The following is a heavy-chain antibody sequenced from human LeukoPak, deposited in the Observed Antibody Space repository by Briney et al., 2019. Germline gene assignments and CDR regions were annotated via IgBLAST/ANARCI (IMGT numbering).Heavy chain of an antibody. J-gene: IGHJ4*02. V-gene: IGHV4-61*09. D-gene: IGHD6-19*01. CDR2: IYTSGST. CDR3: ARDRGSSGWFDY. Sequence: MASETLSLTCTVSGDSFSSGSFYWSWIRQPAGKGLEWIGHIYTSGSTNYNPSLKSRVTISVDTSKNQFSLNLSSVTAADTAVYYCARDRGSSGWFDYWGQGTLATVSS. CDR1: GDSFSSGSFY.